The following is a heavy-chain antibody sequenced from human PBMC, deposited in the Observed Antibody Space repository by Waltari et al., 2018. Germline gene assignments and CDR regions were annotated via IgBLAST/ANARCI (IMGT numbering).Heavy chain of an antibody. CDR1: GFTFGNSA. Sequence: EVQLLESGGGLVQPGGSLRLSCAASGFTFGNSALRWVRQAPGKGLEWIAGISGSRRSKYYADSVKGRFTISRDNSKNTLYLQMYSLRVEDTAVYFCAKVEGGIVTCYYALDIWGQGTMVTVSS. CDR2: ISGSRRSK. CDR3: AKVEGGIVTCYYALDI. V-gene: IGHV3-23*01. J-gene: IGHJ3*02. D-gene: IGHD3-16*02.